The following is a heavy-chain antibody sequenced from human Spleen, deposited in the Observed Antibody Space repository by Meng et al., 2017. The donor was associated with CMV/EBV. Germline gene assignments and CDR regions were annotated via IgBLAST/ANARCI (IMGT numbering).Heavy chain of an antibody. D-gene: IGHD3-16*01. J-gene: IGHJ5*02. V-gene: IGHV3-23*03. Sequence: GESLKISCVACRFTLSEFWMTRVRQAPGKGLEWISVIYSAGTTTYYADSVKGRFTISRDNSKNTMFLQMNSLRVEDTAVYYCAKEGLWLDPWGQGTLVTVSS. CDR1: RFTLSEFW. CDR2: IYSAGTTT. CDR3: AKEGLWLDP.